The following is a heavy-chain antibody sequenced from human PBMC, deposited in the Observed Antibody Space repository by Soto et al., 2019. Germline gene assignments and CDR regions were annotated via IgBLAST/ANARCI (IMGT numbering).Heavy chain of an antibody. Sequence: GGSLRLSCAASGFTFSSYWMSWVRQAPGKGLEWVANIKQDGSEKYYVDSVKGRFTISRDNAKNSLYLQMNSLRAEDTAVYYCARSIGGYDPYYFDYWGQGTLVTVSS. V-gene: IGHV3-7*01. CDR3: ARSIGGYDPYYFDY. CDR2: IKQDGSEK. CDR1: GFTFSSYW. D-gene: IGHD5-12*01. J-gene: IGHJ4*02.